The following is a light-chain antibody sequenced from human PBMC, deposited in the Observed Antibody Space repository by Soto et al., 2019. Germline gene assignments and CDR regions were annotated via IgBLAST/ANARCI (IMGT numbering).Light chain of an antibody. CDR1: SGSIGRSY. CDR3: QSYDTSNPLV. Sequence: NFMLTQPHSVSESPGKTVTISCTRSSGSIGRSYVQWYQQRPGSSPTTVIFEDNQRPTGVPVRFSGSIGSSSNSASLVISGLRTEDEADYYCQSYDTSNPLVFGGGTKLTVL. J-gene: IGLJ3*02. V-gene: IGLV6-57*01. CDR2: EDN.